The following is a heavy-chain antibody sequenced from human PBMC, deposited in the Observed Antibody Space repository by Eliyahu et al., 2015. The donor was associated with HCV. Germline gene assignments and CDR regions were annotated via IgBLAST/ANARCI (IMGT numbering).Heavy chain of an antibody. CDR2: IIPILGIA. J-gene: IGHJ4*02. CDR1: GGTFSSYA. V-gene: IGHV1-69*04. Sequence: EVKKPGSSVKVSCKASGGTFSSYAISWVRQAPGQGLEWMGRIIPILGIANYAQKFQGRVTITADKSTSTAYMELSSLRSEDTAVYHCARDPPSYSYGGGTRYYFDYWGQGTLVTVSS. CDR3: ARDPPSYSYGGGTRYYFDY. D-gene: IGHD5-18*01.